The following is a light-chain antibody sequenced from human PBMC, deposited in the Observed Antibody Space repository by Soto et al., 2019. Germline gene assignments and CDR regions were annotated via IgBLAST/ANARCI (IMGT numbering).Light chain of an antibody. V-gene: IGKV3-15*01. Sequence: EIVMTQSPATLSVSPGERATHSCRASQSVSSNLAWYQQKPSQAPRLLIYGASTRATGIPARFSGSGSGTEFTLTICSLQSEDFAVYYCQKYNNWPKTFGQGTKVDI. CDR3: QKYNNWPKT. CDR1: QSVSSN. CDR2: GAS. J-gene: IGKJ1*01.